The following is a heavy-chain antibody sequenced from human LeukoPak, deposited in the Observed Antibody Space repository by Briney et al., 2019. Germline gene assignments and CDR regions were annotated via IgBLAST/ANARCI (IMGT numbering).Heavy chain of an antibody. Sequence: GGSLRLSCAASGFTFSDYYMSWIRQAPGKGLEWISYISSSGDTIFYADSVKGRFTISRDNAKNSLYLQMNSLRPEDAAVYYCAKAPVTTCRGAFCYPFDYWGLGTLVTVSS. V-gene: IGHV3-11*01. CDR1: GFTFSDYY. J-gene: IGHJ4*02. CDR3: AKAPVTTCRGAFCYPFDY. D-gene: IGHD2-15*01. CDR2: ISSSGDTI.